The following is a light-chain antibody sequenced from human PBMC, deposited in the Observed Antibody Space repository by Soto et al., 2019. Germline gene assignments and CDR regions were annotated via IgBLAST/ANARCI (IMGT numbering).Light chain of an antibody. J-gene: IGLJ2*01. CDR1: SSNIGAGYD. V-gene: IGLV1-40*01. Sequence: QSVLTQPTSVSGAPGQRGTISCTGGSSNIGAGYDVHWYQQLPGTAPKLLIYGNSNRPSGVPARFSGYKSGTSAHLAITGLQAEYEAAYSCQSYVNSLSGYVHFRGGTTLTVL. CDR2: GNS. CDR3: QSYVNSLSGYVH.